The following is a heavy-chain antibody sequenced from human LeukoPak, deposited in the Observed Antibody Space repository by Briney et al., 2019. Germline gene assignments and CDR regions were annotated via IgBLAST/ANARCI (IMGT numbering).Heavy chain of an antibody. CDR1: GFTFSSYS. D-gene: IGHD3-3*01. CDR2: ISSSSSYI. J-gene: IGHJ6*03. V-gene: IGHV3-21*01. CDR3: ARAPSAELRFYYMDV. Sequence: PGGSLRLSCAASGFTFSSYSMNWVRQAPGKGLEWVSSISSSSSYIYYADSVKGRFTISRDNAKNSLYLQMNSLRAEDTAVYYCARAPSAELRFYYMDVWGKGTTVTVSS.